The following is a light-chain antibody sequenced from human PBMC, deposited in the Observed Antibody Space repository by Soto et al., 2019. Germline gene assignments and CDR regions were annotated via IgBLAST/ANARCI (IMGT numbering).Light chain of an antibody. CDR1: QSVNNY. CDR3: QQHNKWPLT. V-gene: IGKV3-15*01. Sequence: EIVMTQSPATLSVSPGERATLSCRASQSVNNYLAWYQQKPGQAPRLLVYGIFSRATGVPARFSGSGSGTEFTLTISSLQSEDSAVYYCQQHNKWPLTFGGGTRVEIK. J-gene: IGKJ4*01. CDR2: GIF.